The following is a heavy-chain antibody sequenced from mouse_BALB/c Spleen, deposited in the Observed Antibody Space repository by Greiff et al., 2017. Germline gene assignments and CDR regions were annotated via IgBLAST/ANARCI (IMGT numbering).Heavy chain of an antibody. CDR1: GDSITSGY. J-gene: IGHJ4*01. V-gene: IGHV3-8*02. D-gene: IGHD3-1*01. CDR3: ARYSSGYGAMDY. Sequence: EVKVEESGPSLVKPSQTLSLTCSVTGDSITSGYWNWIRKFPGNKLEYMGYISYSGSTYYNPSLKSRISITRDTSKNQYYLQLNSVTTEDTATYYCARYSSGYGAMDYWGQGTSVTVSS. CDR2: ISYSGST.